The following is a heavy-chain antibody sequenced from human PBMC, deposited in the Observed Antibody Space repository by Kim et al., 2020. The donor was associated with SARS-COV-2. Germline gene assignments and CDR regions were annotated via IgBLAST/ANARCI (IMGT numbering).Heavy chain of an antibody. D-gene: IGHD5-18*01. CDR3: ARRGGGYSYGYWRLYFDY. Sequence: SEALSLTCAVYGGSFSGYYWSWIRQPPGKGLEWIGEINHSGSTNYNPSLKSRVTISVDTSKNQFSLKLSSVTAADTAVYYCARRGGGYSYGYWRLYFDYWGQGTLVTVSS. CDR1: GGSFSGYY. CDR2: INHSGST. V-gene: IGHV4-34*01. J-gene: IGHJ4*02.